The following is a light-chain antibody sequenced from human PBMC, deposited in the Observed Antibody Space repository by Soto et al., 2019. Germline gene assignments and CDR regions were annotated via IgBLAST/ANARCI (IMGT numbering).Light chain of an antibody. CDR3: QLRYSMPLS. J-gene: IGKJ4*01. V-gene: IGKV1-39*01. CDR2: GAS. CDR1: QSISNY. Sequence: DIHMTQYPSSLSASVGDRVTITCRASQSISNYLNWYQWEPGKAPKLLIYGASSFQSGVPSRFSGSGSGTDFTLTISSLQSEDFTTYDCQLRYSMPLSSGGGTKVYI.